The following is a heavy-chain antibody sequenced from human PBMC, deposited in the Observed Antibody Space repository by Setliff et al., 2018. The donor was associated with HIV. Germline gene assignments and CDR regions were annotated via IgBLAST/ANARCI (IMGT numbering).Heavy chain of an antibody. Sequence: SETLSLTCSVSSDSISSGSYYWSWIRLPAGKGLEWIGQIHTSGSTNYNPSLKSRLTISIDTSKNQFSLKLNSVTAADTAVYYCARHWYSSSWYHVFDIWGQGTMVTVSS. CDR3: ARHWYSSSWYHVFDI. D-gene: IGHD6-13*01. J-gene: IGHJ3*02. V-gene: IGHV4-61*09. CDR2: IHTSGST. CDR1: SDSISSGSYY.